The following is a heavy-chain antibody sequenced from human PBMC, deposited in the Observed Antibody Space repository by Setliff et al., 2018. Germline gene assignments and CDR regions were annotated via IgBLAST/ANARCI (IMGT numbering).Heavy chain of an antibody. V-gene: IGHV1-46*01. J-gene: IGHJ4*02. CDR2: VNPSDGST. CDR1: GYAFTTYY. D-gene: IGHD3-3*01. Sequence: ASVKVSCKASGYAFTTYYMHWVRQAPGQGLEWIGVVNPSDGSTTYAQKFQGRVTMTRDTSTNTVYMQLSSLRSEDTAVYYCARENMAKNFWGEHSDYWGQGTLVTVSS. CDR3: ARENMAKNFWGEHSDY.